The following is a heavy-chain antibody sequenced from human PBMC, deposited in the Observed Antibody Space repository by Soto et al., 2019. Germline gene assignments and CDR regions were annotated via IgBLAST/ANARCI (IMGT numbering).Heavy chain of an antibody. V-gene: IGHV4-31*03. Sequence: QVQLQESGPGLVKPSQTLSLTCTVSGGSISSGGYYWSWIRQHPGQGLEWIGYIYYSGSTYYNPSPKRRVTIPVDTSKTRFSRKLRPVTAADTAVYCCARGIASAGTFEYWGQGPLLAASS. D-gene: IGHD6-13*01. CDR2: IYYSGST. CDR3: ARGIASAGTFEY. J-gene: IGHJ4*02. CDR1: GGSISSGGYY.